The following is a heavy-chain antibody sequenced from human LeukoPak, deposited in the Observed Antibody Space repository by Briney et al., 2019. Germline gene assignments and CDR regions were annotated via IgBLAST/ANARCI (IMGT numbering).Heavy chain of an antibody. CDR3: ARLPPTVTASWYFDY. CDR1: GYSFTSYW. CDR2: IHPGDSDT. Sequence: GESLKISCKGSGYSFTSYWIGWVRQMPGKGLEWIGIIHPGDSDTRYSPSFRGQVTISADKPTSTAYLQWSSLKASDTAMYYCARLPPTVTASWYFDYWGQGTLVTVSS. J-gene: IGHJ4*02. V-gene: IGHV5-51*01. D-gene: IGHD4-17*01.